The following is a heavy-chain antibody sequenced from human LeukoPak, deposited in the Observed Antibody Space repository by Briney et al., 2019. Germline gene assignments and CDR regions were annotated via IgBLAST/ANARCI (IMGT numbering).Heavy chain of an antibody. CDR3: VRGDFQSGN. Sequence: PGGSLRVSCAASGFTFSNYGVSWVRQAPGKGLEWVSSISTAGSYIQYADVVKGRFTVSRDNAKNSLYLQMTRLRVDDTAVYYCVRGDFQSGNWGQGTLVTVSS. CDR1: GFTFSNYG. D-gene: IGHD3/OR15-3a*01. J-gene: IGHJ4*02. CDR2: ISTAGSYI. V-gene: IGHV3-21*01.